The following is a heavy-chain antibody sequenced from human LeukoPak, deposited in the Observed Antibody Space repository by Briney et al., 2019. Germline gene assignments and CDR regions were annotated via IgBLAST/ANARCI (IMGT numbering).Heavy chain of an antibody. J-gene: IGHJ4*02. CDR3: ARAYGSGSYYNTQFDY. CDR1: SHTFTSYG. Sequence: ASVKVSCKASSHTFTSYGLSWVRQAPGQGLEWMGWISVYRSKTNYAQKFQGRITLTTDASTRTTFMELRSLRSDDTAVYYCARAYGSGSYYNTQFDYWGQGTLVTVSS. D-gene: IGHD3-10*01. CDR2: ISVYRSKT. V-gene: IGHV1-18*01.